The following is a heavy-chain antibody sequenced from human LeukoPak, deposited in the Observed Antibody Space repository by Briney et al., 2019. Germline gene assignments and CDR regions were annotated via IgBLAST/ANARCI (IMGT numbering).Heavy chain of an antibody. V-gene: IGHV4-39*07. D-gene: IGHD4-17*01. CDR1: GGSISSNSYY. CDR3: ARVARLYGDPSYFDY. J-gene: IGHJ4*02. CDR2: IYYSGST. Sequence: SETLSLTCTVSGGSISSNSYYWGWIRQPLGKELEWIGSIYYSGSTYYNPSLKSRVTISVDTSKNQFSLRLSSVTAADTAVYYCARVARLYGDPSYFDYWGQGTLVTVSS.